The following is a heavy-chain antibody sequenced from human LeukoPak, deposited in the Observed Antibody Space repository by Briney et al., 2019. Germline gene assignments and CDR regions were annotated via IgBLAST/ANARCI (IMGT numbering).Heavy chain of an antibody. V-gene: IGHV1-69*04. D-gene: IGHD1-26*01. CDR2: IIPILGIA. J-gene: IGHJ5*02. Sequence: GSSVKVSCKASGGTFSSYAISWVRQAPGQGLEWMGRIIPILGIANYAQKFQGRVTITADTSTDTAYMELSSLRSEDTAVYYCATDQEGGLRGPWGQGTLVTVSS. CDR3: ATDQEGGLRGP. CDR1: GGTFSSYA.